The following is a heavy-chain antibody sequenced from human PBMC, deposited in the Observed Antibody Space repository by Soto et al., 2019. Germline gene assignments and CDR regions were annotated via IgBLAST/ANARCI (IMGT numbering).Heavy chain of an antibody. V-gene: IGHV1-69*13. D-gene: IGHD5-12*01. CDR2: IIPIFGTA. J-gene: IGHJ3*02. Sequence: SVKVSCKASGGTFSSYAISWVRQAPGQGLEWMGGIIPIFGTANYAQKFQGRVTITADESTSTAYMELSSLRSEDTAVYYCAREAKVYRAFDIWGQGTMVTVSS. CDR1: GGTFSSYA. CDR3: AREAKVYRAFDI.